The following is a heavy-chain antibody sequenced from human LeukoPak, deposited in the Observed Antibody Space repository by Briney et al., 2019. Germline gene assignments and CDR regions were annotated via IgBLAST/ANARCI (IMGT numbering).Heavy chain of an antibody. D-gene: IGHD3-22*01. Sequence: ETLSLTCTVSGGSISSYYWSWVRQAPGKGLEWVSVIYSGGSTYYADSVKGRFTISRDNSKNTLYLQMNSLRAEDTAVYYCARVARENYYDSSGYYSDYWGQGTLVTVSS. CDR1: GGSISSYY. V-gene: IGHV3-66*01. CDR3: ARVARENYYDSSGYYSDY. J-gene: IGHJ4*02. CDR2: IYSGGST.